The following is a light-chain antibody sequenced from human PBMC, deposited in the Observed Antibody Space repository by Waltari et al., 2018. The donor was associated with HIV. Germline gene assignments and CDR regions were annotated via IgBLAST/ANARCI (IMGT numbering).Light chain of an antibody. CDR1: STNSENDT. Sequence: QSVLTQPPSASGALGQRVTISCSGSSTNSENDTVYWYQQFPGAAPKLLIYKDTRRPSGVPDRFTGSKSGTSASLAIGGLRSDDEADYYCVAWDSRLRGYVFGAGTKVTVL. CDR2: KDT. CDR3: VAWDSRLRGYV. J-gene: IGLJ1*01. V-gene: IGLV1-47*01.